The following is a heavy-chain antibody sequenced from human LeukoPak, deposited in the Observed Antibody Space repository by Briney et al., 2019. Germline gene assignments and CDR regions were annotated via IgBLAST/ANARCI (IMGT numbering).Heavy chain of an antibody. J-gene: IGHJ4*02. D-gene: IGHD3-22*01. Sequence: GGSLRLSCGASGFTFSNYAMSWVRQAPGKGLEWVSSISGSGGSTYYADSVKGRFTISRDNSKNTLYLQMNSLRAEDTALYYCAKDGTYYYDSSGYWGYFDYWGQGTLVTVSS. CDR2: ISGSGGST. V-gene: IGHV3-23*01. CDR3: AKDGTYYYDSSGYWGYFDY. CDR1: GFTFSNYA.